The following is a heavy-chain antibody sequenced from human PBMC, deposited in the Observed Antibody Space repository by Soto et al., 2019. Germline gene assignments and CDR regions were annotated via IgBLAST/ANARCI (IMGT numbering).Heavy chain of an antibody. D-gene: IGHD3-3*01. V-gene: IGHV5-10-1*01. J-gene: IGHJ6*02. Sequence: PGESLKISCKGSGYSFTSYWISCVRQMPGKGLEWMGMIDPSDSYTNYSPSFQGHVTISADKSISTAYMQWSSLKASDTAMYYWARQLTYDFWSGYSQGGMDVWGQGTTVTVSS. CDR2: IDPSDSYT. CDR1: GYSFTSYW. CDR3: ARQLTYDFWSGYSQGGMDV.